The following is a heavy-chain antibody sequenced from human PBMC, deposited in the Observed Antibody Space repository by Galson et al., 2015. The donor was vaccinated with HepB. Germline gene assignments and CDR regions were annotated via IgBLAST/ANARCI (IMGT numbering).Heavy chain of an antibody. CDR1: GFTFDDYG. CDR2: INWNGGST. Sequence: SLRLSCAASGFTFDDYGMSWVRQAPGKGLEWVSGINWNGGSTGYADSVKGRFTISRDNAKNSLYLQMNSLRAEDTALYHCARRIYYDSSGYYYLDYWGQGTLVTVSS. CDR3: ARRIYYDSSGYYYLDY. V-gene: IGHV3-20*01. D-gene: IGHD3-22*01. J-gene: IGHJ4*02.